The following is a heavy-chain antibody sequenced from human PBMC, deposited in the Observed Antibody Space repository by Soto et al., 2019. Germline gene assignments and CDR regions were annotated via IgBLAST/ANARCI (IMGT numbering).Heavy chain of an antibody. J-gene: IGHJ4*02. D-gene: IGHD6-19*01. CDR2: ISGSGGST. V-gene: IGHV3-23*01. CDR1: GFTFSSYA. CDR3: AKQERAVATSIDY. Sequence: PGGSLRLSCAASGFTFSSYAMSWVRQAPGPGLEWVSAISGSGGSTYYAASVKGRFTISRGISTNTLYLQMNSLRAEDKAVYDCAKQERAVATSIDYWGQGTLVTV.